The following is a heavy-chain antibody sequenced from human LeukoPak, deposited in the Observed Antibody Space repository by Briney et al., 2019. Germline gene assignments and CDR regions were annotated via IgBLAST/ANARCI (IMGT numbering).Heavy chain of an antibody. J-gene: IGHJ4*02. CDR3: ARGRWTHGLDY. V-gene: IGHV3-30*01. Sequence: GGSLRLSCAASGFTFSSYAMYWVRQAPGKGLEWVAVISYDGSNKYYADSVKGRFTISRDNSKNTLCLQMNSLRAEDTAVYYCARGRWTHGLDYWGQGTLVTVSS. CDR1: GFTFSSYA. CDR2: ISYDGSNK. D-gene: IGHD3/OR15-3a*01.